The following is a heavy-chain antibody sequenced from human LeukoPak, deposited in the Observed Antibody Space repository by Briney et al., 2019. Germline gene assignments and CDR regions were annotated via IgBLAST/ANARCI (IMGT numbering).Heavy chain of an antibody. J-gene: IGHJ4*02. CDR3: ARDTITMVRGVIN. CDR1: GFTFSSYA. Sequence: GRSLRLSCAASGFTFSSYALHWVRQAPGKGLEWVTIISYDGSNKYYADSVKGRFTISRDNSKNTLYLQMNSLRAEDTAVYYCARDTITMVRGVINWGQGTLVTVSS. V-gene: IGHV3-30*14. D-gene: IGHD3-10*01. CDR2: ISYDGSNK.